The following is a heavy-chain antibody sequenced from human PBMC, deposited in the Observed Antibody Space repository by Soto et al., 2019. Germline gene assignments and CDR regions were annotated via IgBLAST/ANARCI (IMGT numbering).Heavy chain of an antibody. J-gene: IGHJ6*02. CDR1: GYSFTSYW. D-gene: IGHD6-13*01. CDR2: IYPGDSDT. CDR3: ARPADTYSSSSYMDV. V-gene: IGHV5-51*01. Sequence: PGESLKISCKGSGYSFTSYWIGWVRQMPGKGLEWMGIIYPGDSDTRYNPSFQGQVTISADKSISTAYLQWSSLKASDTAMYYCARPADTYSSSSYMDVWGQGTTVTVSS.